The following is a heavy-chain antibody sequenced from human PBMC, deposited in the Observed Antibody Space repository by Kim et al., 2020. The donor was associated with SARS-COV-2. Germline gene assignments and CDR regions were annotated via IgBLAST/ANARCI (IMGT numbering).Heavy chain of an antibody. CDR1: GFTFSSYA. J-gene: IGHJ3*02. V-gene: IGHV3-30*04. CDR2: ISYDGSNK. Sequence: GGSLRLSCAASGFTFSSYAMHWVRQAPGKGLEWVAVISYDGSNKYYADSVKGRFTISRDNSKNTLYLQMNSLRAEDTAVYYCAPIASGSYFSGAFDIWG. CDR3: APIASGSYFSGAFDI. D-gene: IGHD1-26*01.